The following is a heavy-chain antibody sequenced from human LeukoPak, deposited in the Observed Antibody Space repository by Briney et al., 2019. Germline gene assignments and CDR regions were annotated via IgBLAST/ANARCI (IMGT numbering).Heavy chain of an antibody. CDR3: FHSLYYYDSSDAFDI. Sequence: PGGSLRLSCAASGFTFSDYYMSWIRQAPGKGLEWVSAISGSGGSTYYADSVKGRFTISRDNSKNTLYLQMNSLRAEDTAVYYCFHSLYYYDSSDAFDIWGQGTMVTVSS. CDR2: ISGSGGST. J-gene: IGHJ3*02. D-gene: IGHD3-22*01. V-gene: IGHV3-23*01. CDR1: GFTFSDYY.